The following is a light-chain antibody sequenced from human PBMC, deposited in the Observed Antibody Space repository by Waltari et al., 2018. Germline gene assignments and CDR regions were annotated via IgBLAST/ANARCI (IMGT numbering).Light chain of an antibody. Sequence: AIRITQSPSSLSASTGDRVTISCRPSQGISSYLAWYQQKPGKAPKVLIYAASTLQSGVPSRFSGSGSGTDFTLTISCLQSEDFAIYYCQQYYSNPATFGQGTKVEIK. CDR2: AAS. V-gene: IGKV1-8*01. J-gene: IGKJ1*01. CDR3: QQYYSNPAT. CDR1: QGISSY.